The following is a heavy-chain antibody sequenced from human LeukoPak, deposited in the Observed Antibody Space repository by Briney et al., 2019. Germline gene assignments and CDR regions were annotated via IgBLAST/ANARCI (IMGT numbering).Heavy chain of an antibody. J-gene: IGHJ4*02. D-gene: IGHD3-10*01. CDR3: ARGGWSGSGTIIRHFANGLFDY. V-gene: IGHV4-59*01. Sequence: SETLSLTCTVSGGSISSYYWSWIRQPPGKGLEWIGYIYYSGSTNYNPSLKSRVTISVDTSKNQFSLKLSSVTAADTAVYYCARGGWSGSGTIIRHFANGLFDYWGQGTLVTVSS. CDR1: GGSISSYY. CDR2: IYYSGST.